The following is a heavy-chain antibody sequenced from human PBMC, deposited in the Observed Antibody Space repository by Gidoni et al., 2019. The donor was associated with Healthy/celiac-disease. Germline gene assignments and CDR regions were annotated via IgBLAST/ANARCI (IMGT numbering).Heavy chain of an antibody. J-gene: IGHJ4*02. Sequence: EVQLVESGGVVVQPGGALRRLCAASGCTVDDYTMHWVRQAPGKGLELVSLISWDGCRTYYADSVKGLFTISRDNSKNSLYLQMNSLRTEDTALYYCAKDISTAMVGYFDYWGQGTLVTVSS. CDR2: ISWDGCRT. CDR1: GCTVDDYT. V-gene: IGHV3-43*01. CDR3: AKDISTAMVGYFDY. D-gene: IGHD5-18*01.